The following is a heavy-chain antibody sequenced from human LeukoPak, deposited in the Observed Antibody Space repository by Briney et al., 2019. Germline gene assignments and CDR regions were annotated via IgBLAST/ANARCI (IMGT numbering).Heavy chain of an antibody. D-gene: IGHD1-7*01. V-gene: IGHV1-18*01. CDR3: ARGDWNYVSGGESLDS. CDR2: ISAYNGNT. Sequence: GASVKVSCKASGYTFTSYGISWVRQAPGQGLEWMGWISAYNGNTHYAQKFQGRVTMTTDTSTNTAYMELRSLRSDDTAIYYCARGDWNYVSGGESLDSWGQGTLVSVSS. CDR1: GYTFTSYG. J-gene: IGHJ4*02.